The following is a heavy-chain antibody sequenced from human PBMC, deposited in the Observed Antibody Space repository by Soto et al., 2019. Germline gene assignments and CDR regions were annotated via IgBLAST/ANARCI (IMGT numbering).Heavy chain of an antibody. Sequence: PSETLSLTCAVSGYSLTSGYYCGWIRQPPGKGLEWIGSIYHSGDTYCNPSLKSRVTISVDTSKNHFPLKLTSVTAADTAVYYCASASIVVAGNIVDYWGQGTLVTVS. V-gene: IGHV4-38-2*01. J-gene: IGHJ4*02. D-gene: IGHD6-19*01. CDR2: IYHSGDT. CDR1: GYSLTSGYY. CDR3: ASASIVVAGNIVDY.